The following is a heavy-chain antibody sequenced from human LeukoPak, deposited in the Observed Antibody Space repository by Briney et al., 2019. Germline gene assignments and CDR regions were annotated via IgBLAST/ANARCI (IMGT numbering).Heavy chain of an antibody. V-gene: IGHV4-39*07. CDR1: GGSISSSSYY. CDR2: IYYSGST. J-gene: IGHJ4*02. CDR3: ARDPPSPGNY. D-gene: IGHD6-6*01. Sequence: SETLSLTCTVSGGSISSSSYYWGWIRQPPGKGLEWIGSIYYSGSTYYNPSLKSRVTISVDTSKNQFSLKLSSVTAADTAVYYCARDPPSPGNYWGQGTLVTVSS.